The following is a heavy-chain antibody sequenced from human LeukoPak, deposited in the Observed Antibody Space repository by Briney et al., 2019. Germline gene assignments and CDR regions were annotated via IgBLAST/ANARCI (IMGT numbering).Heavy chain of an antibody. CDR1: GGSFSGYY. Sequence: PSETLSLTCAVYGGSFSGYYWSWIRQPPGKGLEWIGEINHSGSTNYNPSLKSRVTISVDTSKNQFSLKLSSVTAADTAVYYCGGGGTIAAAGVDCWGQGTLVTVSS. CDR3: GGGGTIAAAGVDC. J-gene: IGHJ4*02. CDR2: INHSGST. V-gene: IGHV4-34*01. D-gene: IGHD6-13*01.